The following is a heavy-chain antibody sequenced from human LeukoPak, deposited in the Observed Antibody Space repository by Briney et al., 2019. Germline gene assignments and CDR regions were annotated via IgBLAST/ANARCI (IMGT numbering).Heavy chain of an antibody. J-gene: IGHJ4*02. CDR3: ARRAGGYSHPYDY. V-gene: IGHV3-53*01. CDR2: IYSGGTT. D-gene: IGHD4-23*01. CDR1: GFTVSGNY. Sequence: GGSLRLSCAVSGFTVSGNYMSWVRQAPGKGLEWVSLIYSGGTTYYADSVKGRFTISRDNSKNTLYLQMNSLRAEDTAVYYCARRAGGYSHPYDYWGQGILVTVTS.